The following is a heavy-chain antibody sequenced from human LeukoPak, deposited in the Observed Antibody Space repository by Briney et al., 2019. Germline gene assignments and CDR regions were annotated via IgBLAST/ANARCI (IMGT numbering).Heavy chain of an antibody. CDR3: ARGDTVATGLYDY. Sequence: SETLSLTCSVSGGSISSDYWSWIRQPAGRGLEWIGRIFTTGSTNYNPSLKSRVTISLDKSKNQFSLRLSSVTAADTAVYYCARGDTVATGLYDYWGRGNLVTVSS. CDR2: IFTTGST. CDR1: GGSISSDY. V-gene: IGHV4-4*07. D-gene: IGHD5-12*01. J-gene: IGHJ4*02.